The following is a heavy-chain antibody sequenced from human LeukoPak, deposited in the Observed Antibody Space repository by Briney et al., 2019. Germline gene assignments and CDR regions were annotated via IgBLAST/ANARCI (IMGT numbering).Heavy chain of an antibody. CDR1: GYTFTSHD. Sequence: ASVKVSCKASGYTFTSHDTIWVRQATGQGLEWMGWLNPNSGNTGYAQKFQGRVTITRNTSISTAYMELSSLRSGDTAVYYCARGITGTTGGYYYHYMDVWGKGTTVTVSS. CDR3: ARGITGTTGGYYYHYMDV. J-gene: IGHJ6*03. V-gene: IGHV1-8*03. D-gene: IGHD1-7*01. CDR2: LNPNSGNT.